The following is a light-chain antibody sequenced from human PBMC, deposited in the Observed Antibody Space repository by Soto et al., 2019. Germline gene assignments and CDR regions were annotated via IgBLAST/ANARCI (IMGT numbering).Light chain of an antibody. V-gene: IGKV1-5*03. J-gene: IGKJ1*01. Sequence: DIQMTQYPSTLSASVGARVTFTCRASQSISSWLAWYQQKPGKAPKLLIYKAFSLESGVPSRFSGSGSGTEFTLTISSLQPDDFATYYCQQYNSYSTFGQGSNVDIK. CDR3: QQYNSYST. CDR1: QSISSW. CDR2: KAF.